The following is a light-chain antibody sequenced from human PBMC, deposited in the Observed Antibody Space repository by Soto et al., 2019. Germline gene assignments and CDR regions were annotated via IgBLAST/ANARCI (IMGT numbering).Light chain of an antibody. J-gene: IGKJ1*01. V-gene: IGKV3-15*01. Sequence: EIVMTQSPATLSVSPGERATLSCRASQSVSSNLAWYQQKPGQAPRLLICGASTRATGIPARFSGSGSGTEFTLTISSLQSEDFAVYYCQLYNNWPRTFGQGTKVDIK. CDR1: QSVSSN. CDR2: GAS. CDR3: QLYNNWPRT.